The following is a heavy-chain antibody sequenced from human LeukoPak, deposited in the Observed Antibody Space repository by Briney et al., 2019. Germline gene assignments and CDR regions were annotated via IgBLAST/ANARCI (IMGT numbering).Heavy chain of an antibody. Sequence: GESLKISCKGSGYRFTSYWIGWVRQMPGKGLVWMGIIYPGDSDTRYSPSFQGQVTISADKSSNNAYPQWSSLKASDTAMYYCARHSYYDSSGYSPVGYWGQGTLVTVSS. CDR1: GYRFTSYW. CDR2: IYPGDSDT. D-gene: IGHD3-22*01. CDR3: ARHSYYDSSGYSPVGY. V-gene: IGHV5-51*01. J-gene: IGHJ4*02.